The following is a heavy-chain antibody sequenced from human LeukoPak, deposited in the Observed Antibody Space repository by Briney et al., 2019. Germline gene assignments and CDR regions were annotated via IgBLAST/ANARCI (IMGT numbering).Heavy chain of an antibody. V-gene: IGHV3-30-3*01. CDR3: ARDPYCSSTSCYLGGSLAVDY. Sequence: PGGSLRLSCAASGFTFSSYAMHWVRQAPGKGLEWVAVISYDGSNKYYADSVKGRFTISRDNSKNTLYLQMNSLRAEDTAVYYCARDPYCSSTSCYLGGSLAVDYWGQGTLVTVSS. CDR1: GFTFSSYA. J-gene: IGHJ4*02. D-gene: IGHD2-2*01. CDR2: ISYDGSNK.